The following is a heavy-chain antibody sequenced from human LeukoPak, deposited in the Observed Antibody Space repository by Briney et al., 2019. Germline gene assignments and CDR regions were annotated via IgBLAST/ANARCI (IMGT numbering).Heavy chain of an antibody. V-gene: IGHV4-59*01. CDR3: ARGGAARLHFQN. D-gene: IGHD6-6*01. Sequence: SETLSLTCTVSGGSISTYYWNWIRQPPGKGLEWIGYIYHSGSTNYNPSLQSRVTISVDTSKNQFSLNLNSATAADTAVYYCARGGAARLHFQNWGQGTLVTVSS. J-gene: IGHJ1*01. CDR1: GGSISTYY. CDR2: IYHSGST.